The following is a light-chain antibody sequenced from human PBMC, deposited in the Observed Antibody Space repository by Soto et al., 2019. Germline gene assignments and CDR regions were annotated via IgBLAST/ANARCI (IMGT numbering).Light chain of an antibody. CDR2: DVS. V-gene: IGLV2-14*03. CDR1: SSDVGGYNY. J-gene: IGLJ2*01. Sequence: QSVLTQPASVSGSPGQSIAISCTGTSSDVGGYNYVSWYQQHPGKAPKLIIYDVSSRPSGVSDRFSGSKSVHTASLTISGLQAEDEADYYCISYTSSSTLVFGGGTKLTVL. CDR3: ISYTSSSTLV.